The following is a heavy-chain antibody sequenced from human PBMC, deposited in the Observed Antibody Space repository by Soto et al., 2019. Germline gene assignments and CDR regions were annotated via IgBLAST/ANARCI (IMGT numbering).Heavy chain of an antibody. J-gene: IGHJ3*02. CDR1: GGSISSGGYY. CDR2: IYYSGST. CDR3: ARPAMVTRSDAFDI. Sequence: QVQLQESGPELVKPSQTLSLTCTVSGGSISSGGYYWSWIRQHPGKGLEWIGYIYYSGSTYYNPSLKSRVTISVDTSKNQFSLKLSSVTAADTAVYYCARPAMVTRSDAFDIWGQGTMVTVSS. D-gene: IGHD5-18*01. V-gene: IGHV4-31*03.